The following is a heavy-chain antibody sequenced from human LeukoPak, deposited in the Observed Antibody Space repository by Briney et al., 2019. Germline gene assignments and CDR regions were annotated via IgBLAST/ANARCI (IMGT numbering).Heavy chain of an antibody. CDR2: ISYDGSNK. Sequence: GGSLRLSCAASGFTFSSYSMNWVRQAPGKGLEWVAVISYDGSNKYYADSVKGRFTISRDNSKNTLYLQMNSLRAEDTAVYYCALAMVTHFDYWGQGTLVTVSS. D-gene: IGHD5-18*01. CDR1: GFTFSSYS. J-gene: IGHJ4*02. CDR3: ALAMVTHFDY. V-gene: IGHV3-30*04.